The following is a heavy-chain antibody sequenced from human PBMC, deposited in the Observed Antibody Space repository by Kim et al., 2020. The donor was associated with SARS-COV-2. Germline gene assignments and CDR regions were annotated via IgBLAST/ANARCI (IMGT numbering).Heavy chain of an antibody. J-gene: IGHJ4*02. V-gene: IGHV4-39*07. Sequence: YYNPSLKSRVTISVDTSKNQFSLKLSSVTAADTAVYYCARDAITGTPLDDWGQGTLVTVSS. D-gene: IGHD1-20*01. CDR3: ARDAITGTPLDD.